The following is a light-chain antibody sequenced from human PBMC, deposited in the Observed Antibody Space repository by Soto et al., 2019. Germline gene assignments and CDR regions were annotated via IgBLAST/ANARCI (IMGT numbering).Light chain of an antibody. CDR3: QSYDSSLSGYV. V-gene: IGLV1-40*01. CDR2: ANS. Sequence: QCVLTRPASGSGAPGGGGPFFCTGSSSNIGGYDVHWYQQLPGTAPKLLIYANSNRPSGVPDRFSGSKSGSSVSLAITGLQAEDEAEYYCQSYDSSLSGYVFGAGTKVTVL. CDR1: SSNIGGYD. J-gene: IGLJ1*01.